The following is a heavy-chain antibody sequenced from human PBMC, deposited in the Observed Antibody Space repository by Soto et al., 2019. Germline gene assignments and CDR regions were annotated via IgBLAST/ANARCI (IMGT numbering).Heavy chain of an antibody. CDR2: ISPYTGNT. V-gene: IGHV1-18*01. J-gene: IGHJ6*02. CDR1: GYIFVNYG. CDR3: VMVDNYVTPTPQDV. Sequence: QVQLVQSGDEVKKPGASVKVSCKASGYIFVNYGIAWVRQAPRQGLEWMGWISPYTGNTHSASKVQGRLTMTTDTPPSTAYMDLGSLTSDDTAVYYCVMVDNYVTPTPQDVWGQATTVTVSS. D-gene: IGHD3-16*01.